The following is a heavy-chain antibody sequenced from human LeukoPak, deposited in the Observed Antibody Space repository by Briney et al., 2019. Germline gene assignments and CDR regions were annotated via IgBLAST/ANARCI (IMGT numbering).Heavy chain of an antibody. CDR3: AKGQSSSWYPAYFDY. D-gene: IGHD6-13*01. J-gene: IGHJ4*02. CDR2: IRGSGGST. Sequence: GGSLRLSRAASGLTFSSYAMSWVRQAPREGLEWVSAIRGSGGSTYYADSVKGRFTISRDNSKNTLYLQINSLRAEDTAVYYWAKGQSSSWYPAYFDYWGQGTLVTVSS. V-gene: IGHV3-23*01. CDR1: GLTFSSYA.